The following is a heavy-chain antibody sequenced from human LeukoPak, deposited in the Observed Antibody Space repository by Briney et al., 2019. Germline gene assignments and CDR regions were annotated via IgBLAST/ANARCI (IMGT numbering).Heavy chain of an antibody. CDR1: GGSFSGYY. CDR3: ARATRSSIAARREFDY. Sequence: SETLSLTCAVYGGSFSGYYWSWIRQPPGKGLEWIGEINHSGSTNYNPSLKSRVTISVDTSKNQFSLKLSSVTAADTAVYYCARATRSSIAARREFDYWGQGTLVTVSS. J-gene: IGHJ4*02. V-gene: IGHV4-34*01. CDR2: INHSGST. D-gene: IGHD6-6*01.